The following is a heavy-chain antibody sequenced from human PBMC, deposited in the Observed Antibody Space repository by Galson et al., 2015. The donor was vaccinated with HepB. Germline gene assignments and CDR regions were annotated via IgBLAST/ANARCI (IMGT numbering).Heavy chain of an antibody. CDR2: INPDGTTT. D-gene: IGHD5-24*01. CDR1: GFMFGTYW. CDR3: VRDSGAYPGYNDF. Sequence: SLRLSCAASGFMFGTYWMQWVRQAPGKGLVWVSVINPDGTTTDYADSVRGRFTISRDNVRNTMFLQMNSLRAEDMGVYYCVRDSGAYPGYNDFWGQGILVTVSS. J-gene: IGHJ4*02. V-gene: IGHV3-74*01.